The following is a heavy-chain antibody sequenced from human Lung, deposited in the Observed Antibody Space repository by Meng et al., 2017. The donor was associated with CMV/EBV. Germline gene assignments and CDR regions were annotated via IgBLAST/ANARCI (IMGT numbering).Heavy chain of an antibody. CDR3: AREEGIGGFDP. J-gene: IGHJ5*02. D-gene: IGHD3-10*01. CDR1: GGSISSYY. Sequence: QVQRQESGPGLVNPSEPLSLTCTVSGGSISSYYWSWIRQPPGKGLEWIGYIYYSGSTNYNPSLKSRVTISVDTSKNQFSLKLSSVTAADTAVYYCAREEGIGGFDPWGQGTLVTVSS. V-gene: IGHV4-59*01. CDR2: IYYSGST.